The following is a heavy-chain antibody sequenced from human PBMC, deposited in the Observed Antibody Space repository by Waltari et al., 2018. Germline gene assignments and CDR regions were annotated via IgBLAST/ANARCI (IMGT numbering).Heavy chain of an antibody. V-gene: IGHV1-24*01. D-gene: IGHD3-16*02. J-gene: IGHJ3*02. Sequence: QVQLVQSGAEVKKPGASVTVSCKVSGYTLTELSMHWVRQAPGNGLGWMGGFDPEDGETIYAQKFQGRVTMTEDTSTDTAYMELSSLRSEDTALYYCATVPPFWGSYRYTSNGAFDIWGQGTMVTVSS. CDR1: GYTLTELS. CDR2: FDPEDGET. CDR3: ATVPPFWGSYRYTSNGAFDI.